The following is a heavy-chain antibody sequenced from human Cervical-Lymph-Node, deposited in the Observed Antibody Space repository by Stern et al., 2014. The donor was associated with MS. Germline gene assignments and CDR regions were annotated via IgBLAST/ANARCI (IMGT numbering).Heavy chain of an antibody. D-gene: IGHD3-22*01. J-gene: IGHJ4*02. CDR1: GYSFTSYW. CDR2: IYPGDSDT. V-gene: IGHV5-51*01. CDR3: ARRYYYDSSGPSPYYFDY. Sequence: EVQLVESGAEVKKPGESLKISCKGSGYSFTSYWIGWVRQTPGKGLEWMGCIYPGDSDTRYSPSFQGQVTISADKSISTAYLQWSSLKASDTAMYYCARRYYYDSSGPSPYYFDYWGQGTLVTVSS.